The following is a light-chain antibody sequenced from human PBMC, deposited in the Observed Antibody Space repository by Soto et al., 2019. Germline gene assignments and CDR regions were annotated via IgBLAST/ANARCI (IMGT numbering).Light chain of an antibody. V-gene: IGKV3-20*01. J-gene: IGKJ1*01. CDR3: QQYGSSAWT. CDR1: QSVSSSY. CDR2: GAS. Sequence: EIALTQSPGTLSLSPGERATLSCRASQSVSSSYFAWYQQRFGQAPRLLIYGASDRATGHPDRLRGSGSGTEFALTMSRLEAEDFAVYYCQQYGSSAWTVGQGTKVEIQ.